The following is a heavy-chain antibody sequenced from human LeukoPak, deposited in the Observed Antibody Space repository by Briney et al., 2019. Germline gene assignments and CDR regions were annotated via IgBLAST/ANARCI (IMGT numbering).Heavy chain of an antibody. V-gene: IGHV3-33*01. Sequence: GGSLRLSCAASGFTFSRYGMHWVRQAPGKGLEWVAVIWYDGSNKYYADSVKGRFTISRDNSKNTLYLQMNSLRAEDTAVYYCAREMDTGIRYYFDYWGQGTLVTVSS. CDR2: IWYDGSNK. CDR1: GFTFSRYG. D-gene: IGHD5-18*01. J-gene: IGHJ4*02. CDR3: AREMDTGIRYYFDY.